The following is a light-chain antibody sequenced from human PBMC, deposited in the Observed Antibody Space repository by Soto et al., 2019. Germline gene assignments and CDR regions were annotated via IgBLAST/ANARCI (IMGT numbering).Light chain of an antibody. J-gene: IGLJ2*01. CDR2: LNSDGSH. CDR3: QTWGLMV. Sequence: QAVLTQSPSASASLGASVKLTCTLSSGHSSYAIAWHQQQPEKGPRYLMKLNSDGSHSKGDGIPDRFSGSSSGAERYLTISSLQSEDEADYYCQTWGLMVFGGGTKLTVL. CDR1: SGHSSYA. V-gene: IGLV4-69*01.